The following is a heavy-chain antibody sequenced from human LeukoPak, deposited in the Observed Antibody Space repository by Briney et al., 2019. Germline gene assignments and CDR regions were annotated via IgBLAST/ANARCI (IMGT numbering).Heavy chain of an antibody. D-gene: IGHD4-17*01. CDR3: ATTSMYGDYVAFAFAH. CDR1: GGTLSNYA. CDR2: IIPMFGTT. V-gene: IGHV1-69*05. J-gene: IGHJ4*02. Sequence: SVKVSCKASGGTLSNYALSWVRQAPGQGLEWMGGIIPMFGTTKYAQEFQGRVTITTDESTRTAYMELSSLRSEDTAVFYCATTSMYGDYVAFAFAHWGQGTLVTVSS.